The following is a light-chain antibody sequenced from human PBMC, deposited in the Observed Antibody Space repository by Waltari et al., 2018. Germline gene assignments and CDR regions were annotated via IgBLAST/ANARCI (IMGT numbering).Light chain of an antibody. V-gene: IGLV2-14*03. Sequence: QSALTQPASVSGSPGQSITISCSGAGRAVGASDYVSWHQHHPGKAPQVIIYDVTNRPSGVSDRFSASKSANTASLTISRLQPEDEADYYCFSQTLDGLVLFGGGTRLTVL. J-gene: IGLJ2*01. CDR2: DVT. CDR3: FSQTLDGLVL. CDR1: GRAVGASDY.